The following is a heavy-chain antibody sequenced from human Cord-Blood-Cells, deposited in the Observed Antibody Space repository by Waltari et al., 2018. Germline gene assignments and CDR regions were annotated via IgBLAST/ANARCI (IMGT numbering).Heavy chain of an antibody. CDR1: GGSISSSSYY. CDR2: IYYSGST. J-gene: IGHJ1*01. D-gene: IGHD6-13*01. Sequence: QLQLQESGPGLVKPSETLSLTCTVSGGSISSSSYYWGWTRQPPGKGLEWIGSIYYSGSTYYNPSLKSRVTISVDTSKNQFSLKLSSVTAADTAVYYCARQGYSSSHEYFQHWGQGTLVTVSS. V-gene: IGHV4-39*07. CDR3: ARQGYSSSHEYFQH.